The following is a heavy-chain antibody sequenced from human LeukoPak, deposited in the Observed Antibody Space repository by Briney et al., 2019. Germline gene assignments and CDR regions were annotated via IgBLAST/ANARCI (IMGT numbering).Heavy chain of an antibody. D-gene: IGHD3-22*01. J-gene: IGHJ6*02. CDR3: ARRTYYYDSGALYYYGMDV. CDR2: IWYDGSNK. V-gene: IGHV3-33*08. CDR1: GFTFSSYA. Sequence: GGSLRLSCAASGFTFSSYAMHWVRQAPGKGLEWVAVIWYDGSNKYYADSVKGRFTVSRDNSKNTLYLQMNSLRAEDTAVYYCARRTYYYDSGALYYYGMDVWGQGTTVTVSS.